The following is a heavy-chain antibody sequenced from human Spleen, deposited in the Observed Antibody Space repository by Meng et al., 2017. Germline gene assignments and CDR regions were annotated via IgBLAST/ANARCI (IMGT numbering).Heavy chain of an antibody. V-gene: IGHV3-15*01. CDR3: TTARSGSYYTLTY. CDR1: GFTFNDAW. Sequence: ETLSLTCAASGFTFNDAWMTWVRQAPGKGLEWVGRIKSKTDGGTTAYAAPVTGRFTISRDDSKNTLYLQLNSLKTEDTAVYYCTTARSGSYYTLTYWGQGTLVTVSS. CDR2: IKSKTDGGTT. J-gene: IGHJ4*02. D-gene: IGHD3-10*01.